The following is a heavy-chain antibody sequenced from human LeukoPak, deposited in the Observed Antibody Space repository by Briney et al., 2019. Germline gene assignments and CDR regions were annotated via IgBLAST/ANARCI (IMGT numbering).Heavy chain of an antibody. CDR1: GYSFTSYW. J-gene: IGHJ4*02. V-gene: IGHV5-51*01. CDR3: ARRWEDILTGYYNYYFDY. D-gene: IGHD3-9*01. Sequence: GESLKISCKGSGYSFTSYWIGWVRQMPGKGLEWMGIIYPGDSDTRYSPSFQGQVTISADKSISTAYLQWSSLKASDTAMYYCARRWEDILTGYYNYYFDYWGQGTLVTVSS. CDR2: IYPGDSDT.